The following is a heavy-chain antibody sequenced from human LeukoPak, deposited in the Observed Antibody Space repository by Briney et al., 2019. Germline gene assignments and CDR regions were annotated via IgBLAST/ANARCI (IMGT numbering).Heavy chain of an antibody. Sequence: ASVKVSCKASGYTFTGYYMHWVRQAPGQGLEWMGRINPNSGGTNYAQKFQGRVTMTRDTSISTAYMELSRLVSDDTAAYYCAKVGGYSNSRHAFDIWGQGTMVTVSS. D-gene: IGHD4-11*01. CDR1: GYTFTGYY. CDR2: INPNSGGT. J-gene: IGHJ3*02. CDR3: AKVGGYSNSRHAFDI. V-gene: IGHV1-2*06.